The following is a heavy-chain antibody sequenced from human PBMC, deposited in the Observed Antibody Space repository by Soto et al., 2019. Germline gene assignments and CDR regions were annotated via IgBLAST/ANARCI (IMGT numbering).Heavy chain of an antibody. V-gene: IGHV2-5*02. D-gene: IGHD6-13*01. CDR2: IYWDDDK. Sequence: QITLKESGPALVKPTQTLTLTCTFSGFSRSTSGVCVGWIRQPPGKALEWLALIYWDDDKRYSPSLKSRLATTNDACKNQGGLTMTYMDPVDTATYYCARAVGQQLVVSVFDFWGQGTLVTVSS. CDR3: ARAVGQQLVVSVFDF. CDR1: GFSRSTSGVC. J-gene: IGHJ4*02.